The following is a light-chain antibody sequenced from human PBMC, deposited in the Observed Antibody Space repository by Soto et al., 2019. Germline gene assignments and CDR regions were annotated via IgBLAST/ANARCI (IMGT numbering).Light chain of an antibody. CDR1: QSVSSN. CDR2: VAS. V-gene: IGKV3-15*01. CDR3: QQYNNWPRT. Sequence: EIVMTQSPATLSVSPGERATLSCRASQSVSSNLACYQQKPGQAPRLLIYVASTRATTVPARFSASGSGTDFTLTISSLKSEDFAVYYCQQYNNWPRTFGQGTKVEIK. J-gene: IGKJ1*01.